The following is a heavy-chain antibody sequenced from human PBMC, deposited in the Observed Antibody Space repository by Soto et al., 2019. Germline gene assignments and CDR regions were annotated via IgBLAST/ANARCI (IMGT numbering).Heavy chain of an antibody. V-gene: IGHV5-10-1*01. CDR2: IDPSDSYT. CDR1: GYSFTIYW. J-gene: IGHJ4*02. D-gene: IGHD6-19*01. Sequence: PGESLKISCKGSGYSFTIYWISYVRQMPGKGLEWMGRIDPSDSYTNYSPSFQGHVTISVDKSISTAYLQWSSLKASDTAMYYCARLSSGCLDYWGQGTLVTVSS. CDR3: ARLSSGCLDY.